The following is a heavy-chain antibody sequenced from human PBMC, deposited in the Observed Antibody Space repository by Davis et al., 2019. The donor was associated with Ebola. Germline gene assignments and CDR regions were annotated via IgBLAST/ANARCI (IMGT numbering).Heavy chain of an antibody. V-gene: IGHV4-38-2*02. Sequence: SETLSLTCTVSGYSISSGYYWGWIRQPPGKGLEWIGNIYHGGTTYYNPSLNSRVTISVDTSKNQFSLKLNSVTAADTAMYYCLRDRAGGGLYNWFDPWGQGTLVTVSS. D-gene: IGHD6-13*01. CDR2: IYHGGTT. CDR1: GYSISSGYY. CDR3: LRDRAGGGLYNWFDP. J-gene: IGHJ5*02.